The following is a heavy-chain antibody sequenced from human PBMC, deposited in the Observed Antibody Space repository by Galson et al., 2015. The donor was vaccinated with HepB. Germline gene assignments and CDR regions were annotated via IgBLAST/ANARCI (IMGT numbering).Heavy chain of an antibody. J-gene: IGHJ5*02. D-gene: IGHD6-13*01. CDR2: ISGYNGDT. CDR3: ARVARIAAAGTRWFDP. Sequence: SVKVSCKASAYSFTNYGITWVRQAPGQGLEWMGWISGYNGDTNYARKFQDRVTMTTDTSASTAYMELSSLRSEDTAVYYCARVARIAAAGTRWFDPWGQGTLVTVSS. V-gene: IGHV1-18*01. CDR1: AYSFTNYG.